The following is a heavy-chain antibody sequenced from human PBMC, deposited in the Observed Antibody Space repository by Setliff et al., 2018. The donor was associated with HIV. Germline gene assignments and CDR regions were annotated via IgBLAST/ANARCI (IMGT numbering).Heavy chain of an antibody. CDR2: ISPTGIT. CDR1: GGPFNVHN. V-gene: IGHV4-34*01. D-gene: IGHD3-10*01. Sequence: SETLSLTCAVYGGPFNVHNWNWVRQAPGKGLEWIGDISPTGITNYSPSLESRVSISVDKSKNHFSLELRSVTAADTAVYYCARVITMVWTTFDPWGQGTLVTVSS. J-gene: IGHJ5*02. CDR3: ARVITMVWTTFDP.